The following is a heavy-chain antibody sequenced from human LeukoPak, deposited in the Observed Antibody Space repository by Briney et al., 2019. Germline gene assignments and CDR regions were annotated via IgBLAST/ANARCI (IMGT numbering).Heavy chain of an antibody. CDR2: ISGSGGST. D-gene: IGHD6-19*01. CDR3: ARDRAVAGNYYYYYYMDV. V-gene: IGHV3-23*01. Sequence: PGGTLRLSCAASGFTFSSYGMSWVRQAPGKGLEWVSAISGSGGSTYYADSVKGRFTISRDNAKNSLYLQMNSLRAEDTAVYYCARDRAVAGNYYYYYYMDVWGKGTTVTVSS. CDR1: GFTFSSYG. J-gene: IGHJ6*03.